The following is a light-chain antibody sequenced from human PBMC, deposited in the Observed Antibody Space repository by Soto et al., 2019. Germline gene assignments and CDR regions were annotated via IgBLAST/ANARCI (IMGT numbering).Light chain of an antibody. CDR1: SSNIGAGYD. CDR3: QSYDSSLSGYV. Sequence: QSVLTQPPSVSEAPGQRVTISCTGSSSNIGAGYDAHWYQQVPGTAPKLLIYENNNRPSGVPDRFSGSKSGTSASLAITGLQAEDEAEYYCQSYDSSLSGYVFGTGTNVTVL. J-gene: IGLJ1*01. CDR2: ENN. V-gene: IGLV1-40*01.